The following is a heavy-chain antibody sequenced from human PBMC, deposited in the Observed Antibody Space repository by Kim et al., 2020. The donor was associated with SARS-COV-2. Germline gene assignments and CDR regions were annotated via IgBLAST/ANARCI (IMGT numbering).Heavy chain of an antibody. CDR1: GFTFSSYG. CDR2: ISYDGSNK. J-gene: IGHJ4*02. CDR3: ARDQGSYYTEFDY. D-gene: IGHD3-10*01. Sequence: GGSLRLSCAASGFTFSSYGMHWVRQAPGKGLEWVAVISYDGSNKYYADSVKGRFTISRDNSKNTLYLQMNSLRAEDMAVYYCARDQGSYYTEFDYWGQGTLVTVSS. V-gene: IGHV3-33*05.